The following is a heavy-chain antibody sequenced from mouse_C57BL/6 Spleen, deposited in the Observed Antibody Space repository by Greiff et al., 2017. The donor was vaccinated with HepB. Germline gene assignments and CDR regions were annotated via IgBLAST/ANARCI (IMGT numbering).Heavy chain of an antibody. CDR1: GYSITSGYY. D-gene: IGHD1-1*01. J-gene: IGHJ4*01. V-gene: IGHV3-6*01. CDR3: AREDYGSRRAMDY. Sequence: VQLKESGPGLVKPSQSLSLTCSVTGYSITSGYYWNWIRQFPGNKLEWMGYISYDGSNNYNPSLKNRISITRDTSKNQFFLKLNSVTTEDTATYYCAREDYGSRRAMDYWGQGTSVTVSS. CDR2: ISYDGSN.